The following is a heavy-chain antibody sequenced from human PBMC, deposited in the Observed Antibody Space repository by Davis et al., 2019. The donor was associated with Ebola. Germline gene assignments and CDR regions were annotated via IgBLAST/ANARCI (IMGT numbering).Heavy chain of an antibody. Sequence: ASVKVSCKASGYTFTSYYMHWVRQAPGQGLEWMGIINPSGGSTSYAQKFQGRVTMTRDTSTSTVYMELSSLRSEDTAVYYCARGDTGPYCSSTSCYHFQHWGQGTLVTVSS. D-gene: IGHD2-2*01. CDR1: GYTFTSYY. J-gene: IGHJ1*01. CDR2: INPSGGST. CDR3: ARGDTGPYCSSTSCYHFQH. V-gene: IGHV1-46*01.